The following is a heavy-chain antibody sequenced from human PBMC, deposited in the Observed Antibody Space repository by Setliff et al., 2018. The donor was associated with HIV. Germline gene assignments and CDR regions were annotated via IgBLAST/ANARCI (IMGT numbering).Heavy chain of an antibody. V-gene: IGHV4-4*07. J-gene: IGHJ4*02. CDR3: ARILISYGSGTHKYFDY. D-gene: IGHD3-10*01. Sequence: SETLSLTCSVSGDSVSNYYWSWIRQPAGKGLECIGRIYANGYASYNPSLKSRVTMSVDTSRNQFSLNLTSVTAADTATYYCARILISYGSGTHKYFDYWGQGTVVTVS. CDR2: IYANGYA. CDR1: GDSVSNYY.